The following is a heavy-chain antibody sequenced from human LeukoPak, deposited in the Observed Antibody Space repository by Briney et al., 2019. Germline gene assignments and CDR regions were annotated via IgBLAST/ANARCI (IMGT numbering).Heavy chain of an antibody. CDR1: GFTVSSNY. D-gene: IGHD3-10*01. V-gene: IGHV3-66*01. J-gene: IGHJ4*02. CDR3: ARDPSSGGY. CDR2: IYSDGGA. Sequence: GGSLRLSCAASGFTVSSNYMSWVRQAPGKGLEWVSVIYSDGGAYYADSMRGRFTISRDTSKNTLYLQMNSLRDEDTAAYYCARDPSSGGYWGQGTLVTVSS.